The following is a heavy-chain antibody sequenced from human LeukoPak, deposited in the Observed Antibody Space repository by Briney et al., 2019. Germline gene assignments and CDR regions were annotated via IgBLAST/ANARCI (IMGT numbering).Heavy chain of an antibody. CDR1: GGSITSHY. J-gene: IGHJ4*02. V-gene: IGHV4-59*11. D-gene: IGHD3-22*01. Sequence: SETLSLTCTVSGGSITSHYWSWVRQPPGKGLEWIANIDYNGNTNYNPSLKSRVTISLDTSKKQVSLNLSSVTAADTAVYYCARGGKDYYDSSGYYSFDYWGQGTLVTVSS. CDR3: ARGGKDYYDSSGYYSFDY. CDR2: IDYNGNT.